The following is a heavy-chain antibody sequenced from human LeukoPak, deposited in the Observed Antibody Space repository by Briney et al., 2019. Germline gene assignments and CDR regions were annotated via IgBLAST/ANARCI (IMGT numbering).Heavy chain of an antibody. J-gene: IGHJ4*02. V-gene: IGHV4-34*01. CDR2: IYYSGST. D-gene: IGHD6-19*01. CDR3: ARLPGIAVAGPYFDY. CDR1: GGSFSGYY. Sequence: PSETLSLTCAVYGGSFSGYYWSWIRQPPGKGLEWIGSIYYSGSTYYNPSLKSRVTISVDTSKNQFSLKLSSVTAADTAVYYCARLPGIAVAGPYFDYWGQGTLVTVSS.